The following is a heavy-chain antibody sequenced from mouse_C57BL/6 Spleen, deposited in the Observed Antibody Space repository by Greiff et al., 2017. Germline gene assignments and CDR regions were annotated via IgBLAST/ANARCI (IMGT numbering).Heavy chain of an antibody. V-gene: IGHV1-64*01. CDR2: IHPNSGST. CDR1: GYTFTSYW. J-gene: IGHJ4*01. Sequence: QVQLQQPGAELVKPGASVKLSCKASGYTFTSYWMHWVKQRPGQGLEWIGMIHPNSGSTNYNEKFKSKATLTVDKSSSTAYMQLSSLTSEDSAVYYCARLDLYYAMDYWGQGTSVTVSS. CDR3: ARLDLYYAMDY.